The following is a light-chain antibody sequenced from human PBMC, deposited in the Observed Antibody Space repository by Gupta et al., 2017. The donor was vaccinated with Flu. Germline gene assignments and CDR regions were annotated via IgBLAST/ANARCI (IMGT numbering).Light chain of an antibody. Sequence: IGXTQXXXXLXVXXXXRAXSNCKSSQCVFYRSDNRKFLAWYQQKPGQPPRLLIYWASTRGSGVPDRISGSGSGTDFTLTIISLQAEDVAIYYCQQYYGIIPTFGQGTKVEI. CDR3: QQYYGIIPT. CDR1: QCVFYRSDNRKF. J-gene: IGKJ1*01. CDR2: WAS. V-gene: IGKV4-1*01.